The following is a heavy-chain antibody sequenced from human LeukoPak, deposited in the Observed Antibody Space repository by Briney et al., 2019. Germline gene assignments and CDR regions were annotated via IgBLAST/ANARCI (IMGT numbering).Heavy chain of an antibody. D-gene: IGHD1-26*01. CDR1: GYTFTSYA. J-gene: IGHJ4*02. V-gene: IGHV7-4-1*02. Sequence: AAVKVSCKASGYTFTSYAMNWVRQAPGQGLEWMGWINTNTGNPTYAQGFTGRFVFSLDTAVSTAYLQISSLKAEDTAVYYCAIESGSYVVRYWGQGTLATVSS. CDR2: INTNTGNP. CDR3: AIESGSYVVRY.